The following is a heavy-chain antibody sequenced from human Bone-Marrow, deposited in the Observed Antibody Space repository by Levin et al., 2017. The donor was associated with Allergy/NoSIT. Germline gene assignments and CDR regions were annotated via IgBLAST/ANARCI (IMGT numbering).Heavy chain of an antibody. V-gene: IGHV1-69*02. J-gene: IGHJ4*02. D-gene: IGHD6-13*01. CDR3: AKTSARSDSGSYFFDY. CDR2: IVPVLGIA. Sequence: SVKVSCKPSGGPFSIYTISWLRQAPGQGLEWMGRIVPVLGIANYAQKFQDRVTITADKSTSIAYMELSSLRSEDTAVYYCAKTSARSDSGSYFFDYWGQGTLVTVSS. CDR1: GGPFSIYT.